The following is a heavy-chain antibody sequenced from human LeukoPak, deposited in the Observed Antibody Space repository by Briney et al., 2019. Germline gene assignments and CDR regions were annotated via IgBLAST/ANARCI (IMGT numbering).Heavy chain of an antibody. V-gene: IGHV3-48*03. CDR1: GFTFSSYE. D-gene: IGHD3-22*01. Sequence: PGGSLRLSCAASGFTFSSYEINWVRQAPGKGLEWVSDISSSGNTIYYADSVKGRFTISRDNAKNSLYLQMNSLSAGDTAVYYCARDIRDDSSGYYPDTFDIWGQGTMVTVSS. CDR3: ARDIRDDSSGYYPDTFDI. J-gene: IGHJ3*02. CDR2: ISSSGNTI.